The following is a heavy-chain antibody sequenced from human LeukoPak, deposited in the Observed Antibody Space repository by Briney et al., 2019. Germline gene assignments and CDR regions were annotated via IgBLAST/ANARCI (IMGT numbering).Heavy chain of an antibody. J-gene: IGHJ4*02. Sequence: GGSLGLSCAASGFTFSSYSMNWVRQAPGKGLEWVAAISTTSGNIYYADSVKGRFTISRDNAKNSLYLQMNSLRVEDTALYYCARRAPSHDFDDWGQGTLVTVSS. CDR1: GFTFSSYS. CDR2: ISTTSGNI. CDR3: ARRAPSHDFDD. V-gene: IGHV3-21*01.